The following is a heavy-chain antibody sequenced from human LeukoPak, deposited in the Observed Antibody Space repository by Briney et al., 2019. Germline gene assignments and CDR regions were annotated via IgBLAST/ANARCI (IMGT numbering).Heavy chain of an antibody. J-gene: IGHJ5*02. CDR2: IIPILGIA. CDR3: ARELPAADNWFDP. CDR1: GGTFSSYA. D-gene: IGHD6-13*01. Sequence: ASVKVSCKASGGTFSSYAISWVRQAPGQGLEWVGRIIPILGIANYAQRFQGRVTITADKSTSTAYMELSSLRSEDTAVYYCARELPAADNWFDPWGQGTLVTVSS. V-gene: IGHV1-69*04.